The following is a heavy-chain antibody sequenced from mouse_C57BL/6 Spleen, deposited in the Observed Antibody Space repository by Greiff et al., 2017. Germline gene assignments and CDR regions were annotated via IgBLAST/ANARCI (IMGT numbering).Heavy chain of an antibody. CDR1: GFTFSSYA. J-gene: IGHJ4*01. D-gene: IGHD1-1*02. Sequence: EVQGVESGEGLVKPGGSLKLSCAASGFTFSSYAMSWVRQTPEKRLEWVAYISSGGDYIYYADTVKGRFTISRDNARNTLYLQMSSLKSEDTAMYYCTREYYAYAMDYWGQGTSVTVSS. CDR2: ISSGGDYI. CDR3: TREYYAYAMDY. V-gene: IGHV5-9-1*02.